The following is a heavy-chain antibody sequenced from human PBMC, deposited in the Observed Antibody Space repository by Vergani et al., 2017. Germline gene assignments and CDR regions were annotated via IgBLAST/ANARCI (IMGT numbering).Heavy chain of an antibody. CDR2: ISSDGGST. D-gene: IGHD3-22*01. Sequence: EVQLLESGGGLVQPGGSLRLSCAASGFTFSTYAMTWVRQAPGKGLEWVSTISSDGGSTYYADSVKGRFTISRDNSKNTLSLQMNSLTAEDTAIYYCVKTVDYYDISGYYFWGQGTLVTVSS. CDR3: VKTVDYYDISGYYF. CDR1: GFTFSTYA. J-gene: IGHJ4*02. V-gene: IGHV3-23*01.